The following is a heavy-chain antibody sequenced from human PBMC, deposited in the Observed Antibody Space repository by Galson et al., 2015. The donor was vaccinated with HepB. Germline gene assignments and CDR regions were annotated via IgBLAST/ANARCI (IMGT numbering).Heavy chain of an antibody. V-gene: IGHV1-58*01. CDR1: GFAFSSSA. CDR3: AAGLHCSTTSCSSFDP. D-gene: IGHD2-2*01. Sequence: SVKVSCKASGFAFSSSAVHWVRQTRGQRLEWIGWIVVGSGNTNYAQTLQDRVTITRDLSTSTSYMELRSLRSDDTAVYYCAAGLHCSTTSCSSFDPWGQGARVTVPS. J-gene: IGHJ5*02. CDR2: IVVGSGNT.